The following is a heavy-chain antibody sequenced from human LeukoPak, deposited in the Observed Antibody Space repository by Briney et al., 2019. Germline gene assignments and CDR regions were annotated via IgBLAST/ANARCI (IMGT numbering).Heavy chain of an antibody. D-gene: IGHD6-13*01. CDR1: GGSISSNSYY. CDR3: VRRDSSSWSQKLDY. Sequence: SETLSLTCTVSGGSISSNSYYWGWIRQPPGKGLEWIGSIYYSGNTYYNPSLKSRVTISVDTSKNQFSLKLSSVTAADTAVYYCVRRDSSSWSQKLDYWGQGTLVTVSS. CDR2: IYYSGNT. V-gene: IGHV4-39*01. J-gene: IGHJ4*02.